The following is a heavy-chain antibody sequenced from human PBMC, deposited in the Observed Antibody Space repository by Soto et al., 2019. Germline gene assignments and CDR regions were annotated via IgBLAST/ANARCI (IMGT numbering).Heavy chain of an antibody. CDR2: ISSSSSTI. Sequence: EVQLVESGGGLVQPGGSLRLSCAASGFTFSSYTMNWVRQAPGKGLEWVSYISSSSSTIYYADSVKGRFTISRDNAKNSLYRQRNSLRAEDTAVYYCARDRKYPPLPEYWGQGTLVTVSS. CDR3: ARDRKYPPLPEY. D-gene: IGHD2-2*01. J-gene: IGHJ4*02. V-gene: IGHV3-48*01. CDR1: GFTFSSYT.